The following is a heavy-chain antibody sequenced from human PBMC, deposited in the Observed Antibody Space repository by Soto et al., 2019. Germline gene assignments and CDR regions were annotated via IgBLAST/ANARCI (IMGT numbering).Heavy chain of an antibody. D-gene: IGHD3-22*01. J-gene: IGHJ6*02. CDR1: GGTFSKYA. V-gene: IGHV1-69*01. CDR3: ARPLRDRSYYYGMAV. Sequence: QVQLVQSGAEMQQPGASVRVSCKASGGTFSKYAFSWVRQAPGQGLEWLGGTIPMCGTPNYAQKFQGRVAISADESTATVYMELSSLRSEDTAVYFCARPLRDRSYYYGMAVWGQGTTVTVSS. CDR2: TIPMCGTP.